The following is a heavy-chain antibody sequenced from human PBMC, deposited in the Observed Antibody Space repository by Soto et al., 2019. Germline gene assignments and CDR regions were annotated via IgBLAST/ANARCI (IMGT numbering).Heavy chain of an antibody. Sequence: EVQLLESGGAPVQSGGSLRLSCVASGFTFENYAMSWVRQAPGKGLEWVSAISGSGGTTYYSDSVKGRFTISRDNSKNTVYLQMNDLRVEDAAEYFCAKDSWAIFGLPAGEYYAMDVWGQGTTVTVSS. CDR1: GFTFENYA. J-gene: IGHJ6*02. D-gene: IGHD3-3*01. CDR3: AKDSWAIFGLPAGEYYAMDV. V-gene: IGHV3-23*01. CDR2: ISGSGGTT.